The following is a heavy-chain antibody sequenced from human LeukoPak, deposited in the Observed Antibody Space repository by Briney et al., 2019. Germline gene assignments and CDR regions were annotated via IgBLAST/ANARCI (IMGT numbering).Heavy chain of an antibody. J-gene: IGHJ6*03. V-gene: IGHV3-23*01. CDR2: ISATGGST. D-gene: IGHD2-15*01. CDR1: GFAFSTYA. Sequence: TGGSLRLSCAASGFAFSTYAMSWVRQAPGKGLEWVSGISATGGSTYSADSVKGRFTISRDNSKNTLILQMNNLRVEDTALYYCAKRHCRGGTCYSDSYYLDVWGKGTTVTVSS. CDR3: AKRHCRGGTCYSDSYYLDV.